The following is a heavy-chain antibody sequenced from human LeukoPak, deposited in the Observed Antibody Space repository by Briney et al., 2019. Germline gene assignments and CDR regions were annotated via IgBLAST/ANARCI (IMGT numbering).Heavy chain of an antibody. CDR3: AKDRIVVSYYFDY. CDR1: GFTFSSYA. Sequence: GGSLRLSCAASGFTFSSYAMSWVCQAPGKGLEWVSAISGSGGSTYYADSVKGRFTISRDNSKNTLYLQMNSLRAEDTAVYYCAKDRIVVSYYFDYWGQGTLVTVSS. CDR2: ISGSGGST. V-gene: IGHV3-23*01. D-gene: IGHD3-22*01. J-gene: IGHJ4*02.